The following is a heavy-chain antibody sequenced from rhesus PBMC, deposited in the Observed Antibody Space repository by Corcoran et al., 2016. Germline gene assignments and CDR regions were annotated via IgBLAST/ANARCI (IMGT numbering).Heavy chain of an antibody. V-gene: IGHV4S19*01. CDR2: ISGSSGST. CDR1: GGSISSSTW. Sequence: QVQLQESGPGLVKPSETLSLTCAVSGGSISSSTWCSWIRQPPGKGLEWIGYISGSSGSTYYNPSLKSRVTISKDTSKNQFSLKLSAVTAADTAVYYCARVAVVVAFDYWGQGVLVTVSS. D-gene: IGHD2-21*01. CDR3: ARVAVVVAFDY. J-gene: IGHJ4*01.